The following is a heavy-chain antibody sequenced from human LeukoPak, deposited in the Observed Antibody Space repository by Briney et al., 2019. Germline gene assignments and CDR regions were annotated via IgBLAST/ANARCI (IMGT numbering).Heavy chain of an antibody. CDR3: ARHRMYSGSYFGY. D-gene: IGHD1-26*01. V-gene: IGHV4-38-2*02. CDR2: IYHSGST. Sequence: SETLSLTCTVSGYSISSGYYWGWIRQPPGKGLEWIGSIYHSGSTYYNPSLKSRVTISVDTSKNQFSLKLSSVTAADTAVYYCARHRMYSGSYFGYWGQGTLVTVSS. J-gene: IGHJ4*02. CDR1: GYSISSGYY.